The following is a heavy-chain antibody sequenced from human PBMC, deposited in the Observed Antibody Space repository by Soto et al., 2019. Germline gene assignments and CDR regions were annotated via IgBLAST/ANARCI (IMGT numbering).Heavy chain of an antibody. D-gene: IGHD3-16*01. CDR2: IYYSGST. CDR1: GGSISSSNYY. J-gene: IGHJ3*02. CDR3: ASPTLGAFDM. Sequence: SETLSLTCTVSGGSISSSNYYWGWIRQPPGKGLEWIGSIYYSGSTSCNSSLKSRVTISVDTSKNQFSLRLSSVTAADTAVYYCASPTLGAFDMWGQGTMVTVSS. V-gene: IGHV4-39*01.